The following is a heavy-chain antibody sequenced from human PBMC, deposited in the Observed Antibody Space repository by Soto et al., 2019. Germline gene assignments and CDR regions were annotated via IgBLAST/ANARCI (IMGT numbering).Heavy chain of an antibody. CDR3: ARVGSIYDFWSGYLWYWFGP. CDR2: ISAYNGNT. CDR1: GYTFTSYG. D-gene: IGHD3-3*01. Sequence: ASVKVSCKASGYTFTSYGISWVRQAPGQGLEWMGWISAYNGNTNYAQKLQGRVTMTTDTSTSTAYMELRSLRSDDTAVYYCARVGSIYDFWSGYLWYWFGPWGQGTRVTVSP. V-gene: IGHV1-18*01. J-gene: IGHJ5*02.